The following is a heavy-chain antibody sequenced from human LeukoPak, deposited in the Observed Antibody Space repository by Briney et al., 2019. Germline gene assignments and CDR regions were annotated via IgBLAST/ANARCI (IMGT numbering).Heavy chain of an antibody. Sequence: GGSLRLSCAASGFTFSSYAMHWVRQAPGKGLEWVAVISYDGSNKYYADSVKGRFPISRDNSKNTLYLQMNSLRPEDTAVYYCARDNYEGFSNWFDPWGRGTLVTVSS. D-gene: IGHD4-11*01. CDR3: ARDNYEGFSNWFDP. CDR2: ISYDGSNK. CDR1: GFTFSSYA. J-gene: IGHJ5*02. V-gene: IGHV3-30*04.